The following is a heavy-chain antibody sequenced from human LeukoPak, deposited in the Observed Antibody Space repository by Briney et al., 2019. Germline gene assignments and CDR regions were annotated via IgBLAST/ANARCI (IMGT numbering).Heavy chain of an antibody. J-gene: IGHJ3*02. CDR1: GFTFSSYA. CDR2: ISDSGGTT. D-gene: IGHD6-13*01. Sequence: GGSLRLSCAASGFTFSSYAMSWVRHAPGEELEWVSAISDSGGTTYYADSVKGRFTISRDNSKNSLSLQMNSLRAEDTAVYYCARFGAAALGFGIWGQGIMVTVSS. V-gene: IGHV3-23*01. CDR3: ARFGAAALGFGI.